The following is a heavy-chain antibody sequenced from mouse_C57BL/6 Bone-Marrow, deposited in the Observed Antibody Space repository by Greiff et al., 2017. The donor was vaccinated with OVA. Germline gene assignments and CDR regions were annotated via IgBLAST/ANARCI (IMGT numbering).Heavy chain of an antibody. Sequence: QVQLQQPGAELVKPGASVKLSCKASGYTFTSYWMHWVKQRPGQGLEWIGMIHPNSGSTNYNEKFKSKATLTADKSSSTAYMELRSLTSEDSAVYFCARRDGQLVDYWGQGTTLTVSS. V-gene: IGHV1-64*01. CDR3: ARRDGQLVDY. CDR2: IHPNSGST. J-gene: IGHJ2*01. CDR1: GYTFTSYW. D-gene: IGHD4-1*02.